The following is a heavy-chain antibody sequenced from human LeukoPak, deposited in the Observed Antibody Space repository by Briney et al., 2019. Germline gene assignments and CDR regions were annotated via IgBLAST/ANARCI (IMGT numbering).Heavy chain of an antibody. CDR3: AKDRVSIAAAGTEY. V-gene: IGHV3-30-3*01. Sequence: GGSLRLSCAASGFTFSSYAMHWVRQAPGKGLVWVAVISYDGSNKYYADSVKGRFTISRDNSKNTLYLQMNSLRAEDTAVYYCAKDRVSIAAAGTEYWGQGTLVTVSS. J-gene: IGHJ4*02. CDR2: ISYDGSNK. D-gene: IGHD6-13*01. CDR1: GFTFSSYA.